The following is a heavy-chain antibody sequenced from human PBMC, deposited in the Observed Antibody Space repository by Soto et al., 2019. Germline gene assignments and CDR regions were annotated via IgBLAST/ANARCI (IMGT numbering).Heavy chain of an antibody. D-gene: IGHD5-18*01. Sequence: QVQLVESGGGVVQSGGSLRLSCAASGLSFSEYGLHWVRQAPGKGPEWVAVISSHGSDTYYADFVKGRFIISKDNFRNTLFLHMDRLRVDDTAVYYCKTHRGLQLWLPSFDSWGQGTQVTVSS. CDR3: KTHRGLQLWLPSFDS. J-gene: IGHJ4*02. V-gene: IGHV3-30*03. CDR1: GLSFSEYG. CDR2: ISSHGSDT.